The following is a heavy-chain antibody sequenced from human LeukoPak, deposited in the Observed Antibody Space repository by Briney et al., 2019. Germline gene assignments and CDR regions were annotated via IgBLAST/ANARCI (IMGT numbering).Heavy chain of an antibody. V-gene: IGHV1-46*01. CDR3: ARGTGYFETGMVKYKYYGMDV. CDR2: INPSGGRT. Sequence: GASVTLSFTASGYTFTIYYVHWGRQAPGQGREGMGIINPSGGRTSYGQRFQGRITMNRDTSTNIVYLELSSLRSEDTAVYYCARGTGYFETGMVKYKYYGMDVWGQGTTVTVSS. J-gene: IGHJ6*02. CDR1: GYTFTIYY. D-gene: IGHD5-18*01.